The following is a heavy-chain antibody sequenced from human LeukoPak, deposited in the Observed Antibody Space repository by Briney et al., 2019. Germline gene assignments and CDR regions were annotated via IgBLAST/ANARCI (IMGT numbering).Heavy chain of an antibody. D-gene: IGHD3-10*01. Sequence: SETLSLTCRVSGGSISSYYWTWIRQPPGKGLEWIGYIYYSGSTNYNPSPKSRLTISIDTPKKPFSLKLSSVTAADTAVYYCARDAASGTDVWGKGTTVTISS. J-gene: IGHJ6*04. CDR1: GGSISSYY. CDR2: IYYSGST. V-gene: IGHV4-59*01. CDR3: ARDAASGTDV.